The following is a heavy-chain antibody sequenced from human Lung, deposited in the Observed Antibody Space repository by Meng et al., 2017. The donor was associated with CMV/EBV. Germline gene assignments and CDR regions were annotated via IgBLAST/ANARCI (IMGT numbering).Heavy chain of an antibody. CDR1: GFTFSSYA. V-gene: IGHV3-30-3*01. J-gene: IGHJ4*02. Sequence: LSLTCAASGFTFSSYAMHWVRQAPGKGLEWVAVISYDGSNKYYADSVKGRFTISRDNSKNTLYLQMNSLRAEDTAVYYCARPGSYGGTPYYFDYWGQGTLVTVSS. CDR2: ISYDGSNK. D-gene: IGHD4-23*01. CDR3: ARPGSYGGTPYYFDY.